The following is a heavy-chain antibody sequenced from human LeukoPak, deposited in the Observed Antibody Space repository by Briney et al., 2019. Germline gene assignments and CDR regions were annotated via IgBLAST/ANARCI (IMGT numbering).Heavy chain of an antibody. CDR1: GFTFSSYA. D-gene: IGHD3-22*01. J-gene: IGHJ4*02. CDR2: ISSSGGST. Sequence: GGSLRLSCAASGFTFSSYAMSWVRQAPGKGLEWVSGISSSGGSTYYADSVKGRFTISRDNSKNTLYLQMNSLRAGDTAVYYCARGYYYDSSGYYPDYWGQGTLVTVSS. V-gene: IGHV3-23*01. CDR3: ARGYYYDSSGYYPDY.